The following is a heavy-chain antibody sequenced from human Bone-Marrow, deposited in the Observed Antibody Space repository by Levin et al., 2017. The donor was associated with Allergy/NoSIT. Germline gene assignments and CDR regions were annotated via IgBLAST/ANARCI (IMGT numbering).Heavy chain of an antibody. J-gene: IGHJ4*02. Sequence: PGGSLRLSCTASGFTFRDYYMSWIRQAPGKGLEWVSHISSGGRTIHYADSMRGRFTISRDNAKKSVYLEMNSLRAEDTAVYYCARLYPEVVIPATTERFLDYWGPGTLVTVSS. V-gene: IGHV3-11*01. CDR2: ISSGGRTI. CDR3: ARLYPEVVIPATTERFLDY. D-gene: IGHD1-26*01. CDR1: GFTFRDYY.